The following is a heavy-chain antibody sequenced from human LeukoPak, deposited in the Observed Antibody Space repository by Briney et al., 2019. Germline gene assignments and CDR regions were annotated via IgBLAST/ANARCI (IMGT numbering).Heavy chain of an antibody. CDR3: AKGDCSGTSCYTDY. V-gene: IGHV3-23*01. J-gene: IGHJ4*02. D-gene: IGHD2-2*02. Sequence: AGGSLRLSCAASGFTFSSYAMSWVRQAPGKGLEWVSAISGSGGSTYYADSVKGRFTISRDNSKNTLYLQMNSLRAEDTAVYYCAKGDCSGTSCYTDYWGQGTLVTVSS. CDR1: GFTFSSYA. CDR2: ISGSGGST.